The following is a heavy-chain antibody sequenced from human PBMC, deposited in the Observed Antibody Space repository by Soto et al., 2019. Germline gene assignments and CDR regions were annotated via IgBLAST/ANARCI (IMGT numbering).Heavy chain of an antibody. CDR3: ARATGYCSSTSCYKGYYYYYYGMDV. CDR2: IIPIFGTA. V-gene: IGHV1-69*13. J-gene: IGHJ6*02. CDR1: GGTFSSSA. D-gene: IGHD2-2*02. Sequence: SVKVSCKASGGTFSSSAISWVRQAPGQGLEWMGGIIPIFGTANYAQKFQGRVTITADESTSTAYMELSSLRSEDTAVYYCARATGYCSSTSCYKGYYYYYYGMDVWGQGTTVTVSS.